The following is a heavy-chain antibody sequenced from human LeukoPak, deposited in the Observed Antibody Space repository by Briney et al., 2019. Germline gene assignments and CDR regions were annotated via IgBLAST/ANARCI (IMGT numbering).Heavy chain of an antibody. D-gene: IGHD1-26*01. V-gene: IGHV3-23*01. CDR2: ISGSGGST. CDR3: AKTPWELLRYGYYFDY. Sequence: GGSLRLSCAASGFTFSSYAMSWVRQAPGKGLEWVSAISGSGGSTYYAGSVEGRFTISRDNSKNTLYLQMNSLRAEDTAVYYCAKTPWELLRYGYYFDYWGQGTLVTVSS. J-gene: IGHJ4*02. CDR1: GFTFSSYA.